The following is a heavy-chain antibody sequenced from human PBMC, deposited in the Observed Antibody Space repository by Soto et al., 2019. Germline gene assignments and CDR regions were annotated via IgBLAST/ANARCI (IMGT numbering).Heavy chain of an antibody. CDR2: IYYSGST. J-gene: IGHJ6*02. Sequence: PSETLSLTCTVSGGAISGYYWTWIRQSAGKGLEWIGYIYYSGSTNYNPSLKSRVTISVDTSKNQFSLKLSSVTAADTAVYYCARGDYYYGMDVWGQGTTVTVSS. CDR1: GGAISGYY. CDR3: ARGDYYYGMDV. V-gene: IGHV4-59*01.